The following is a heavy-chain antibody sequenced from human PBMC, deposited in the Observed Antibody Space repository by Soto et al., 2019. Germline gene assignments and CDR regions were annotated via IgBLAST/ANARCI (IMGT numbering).Heavy chain of an antibody. Sequence: SSETLSLTCAVYGGSFSGYYWSWIRQPPGKGLEWIGEINHSGSTNYNPSLKSRVTISVDTSKNQFSLKLSSVTAADTAVYYCARVAYYYGSGSHFDYWGQGTLVTVSS. D-gene: IGHD3-10*01. J-gene: IGHJ4*02. CDR1: GGSFSGYY. V-gene: IGHV4-34*01. CDR3: ARVAYYYGSGSHFDY. CDR2: INHSGST.